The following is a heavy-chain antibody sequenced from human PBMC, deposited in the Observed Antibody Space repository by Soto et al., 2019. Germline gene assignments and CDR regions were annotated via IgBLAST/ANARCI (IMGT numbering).Heavy chain of an antibody. J-gene: IGHJ4*02. CDR3: ARAYYYDSSAYYSGAYFDY. Sequence: GGSLRLSCAASGFTFSYYCMHWVRQAPGKGLEWVAVIWYDGSNKYYADSVKGRFTISRDNSKNRLYLQMNSLRAEDTALYYCARAYYYDSSAYYSGAYFDYWGQGTLVTVSS. D-gene: IGHD3-22*01. V-gene: IGHV3-33*01. CDR2: IWYDGSNK. CDR1: GFTFSYYC.